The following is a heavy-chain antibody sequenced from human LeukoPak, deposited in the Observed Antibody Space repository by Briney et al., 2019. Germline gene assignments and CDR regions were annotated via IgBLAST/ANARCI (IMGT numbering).Heavy chain of an antibody. Sequence: PSETLSLTCTVSGGSISNYSWSWIRQPPGKGLEWIGYIYYSGSTNYNPSLKSRVTISVDTSKNQFSLKLSSVTAADTAVYYCARGGRCGGDCYEDAFDIWGQGTMVTVSS. CDR1: GGSISNYS. J-gene: IGHJ3*02. CDR3: ARGGRCGGDCYEDAFDI. D-gene: IGHD2-21*02. V-gene: IGHV4-59*01. CDR2: IYYSGST.